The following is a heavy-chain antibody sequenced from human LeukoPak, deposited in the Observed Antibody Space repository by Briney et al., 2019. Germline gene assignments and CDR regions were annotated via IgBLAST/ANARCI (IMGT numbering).Heavy chain of an antibody. CDR1: GFTFSSCA. V-gene: IGHV3-23*01. Sequence: GGSLRLSCAASGFTFSSCAMSWVRQAPGKGLEWVSAISGSGGSTYYADSVKGRFTISRDNSKNTLYLQMNSLSAEDTAVYYCANQISAARTYWGQGTLVTVSS. CDR3: ANQISAARTY. J-gene: IGHJ4*02. D-gene: IGHD6-6*01. CDR2: ISGSGGST.